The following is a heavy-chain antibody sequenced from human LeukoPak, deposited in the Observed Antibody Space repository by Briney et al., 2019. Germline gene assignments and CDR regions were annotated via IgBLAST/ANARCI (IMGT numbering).Heavy chain of an antibody. CDR3: ATLSYYYDSSGI. J-gene: IGHJ4*02. CDR2: ISSSSSTI. CDR1: GFTFSSYS. D-gene: IGHD3-22*01. V-gene: IGHV3-48*04. Sequence: GGSLRLSCAASGFTFSSYSMNWVRQAPGKGLEWVSYISSSSSTIYYADSVKGRFTISRDNAKNSLYLQMNSLRAEDTAVYYCATLSYYYDSSGIWGQGTLVTVSS.